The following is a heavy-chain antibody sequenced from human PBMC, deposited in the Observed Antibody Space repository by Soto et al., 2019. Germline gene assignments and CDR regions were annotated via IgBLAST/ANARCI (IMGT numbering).Heavy chain of an antibody. J-gene: IGHJ4*02. CDR1: GYTFNTYG. D-gene: IGHD2-21*01. CDR3: ARVQFLPNTAADF. V-gene: IGHV1-18*04. CDR2: ISTGNGDS. Sequence: QVHLVQSGAEVRKTGASVKVSCKTSGYTFNTYGIIWVRQAPGQHLAWLGWISTGNGDSNYAQGFQGRVTLTTDKSTTAYMELMNLRSDDTAVYFCARVQFLPNTAADFWGEGNLVTVSS.